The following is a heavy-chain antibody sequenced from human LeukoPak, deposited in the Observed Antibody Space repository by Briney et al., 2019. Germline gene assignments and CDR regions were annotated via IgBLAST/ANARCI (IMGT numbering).Heavy chain of an antibody. J-gene: IGHJ4*02. CDR1: GGSFYGYY. CDR3: ARGRIAAAALVYFDY. D-gene: IGHD6-13*01. CDR2: INHSGST. V-gene: IGHV4-34*01. Sequence: SETLSLTCAVYGGSFYGYYWSWIRQPPGKGLEWIGEINHSGSTNYNPSLKSRVTISVDTSKNQFSLKLSSVTAADTAVYYCARGRIAAAALVYFDYWGQGTLVTVSS.